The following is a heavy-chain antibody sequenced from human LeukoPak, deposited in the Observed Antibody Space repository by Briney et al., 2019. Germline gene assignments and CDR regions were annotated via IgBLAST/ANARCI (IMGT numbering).Heavy chain of an antibody. CDR2: ISAYNGNT. CDR3: ARDLIPSSIAARPPWFDP. Sequence: ASVKVSCKASGGTFSSYAISWVRQAPGQGLEWMGWISAYNGNTNYAQKLQGRVTMTTDTSTSTAYMELRSLRSDDTAVYYCARDLIPSSIAARPPWFDPWGQGTLVTVSS. D-gene: IGHD6-6*01. V-gene: IGHV1-18*01. J-gene: IGHJ5*02. CDR1: GGTFSSYA.